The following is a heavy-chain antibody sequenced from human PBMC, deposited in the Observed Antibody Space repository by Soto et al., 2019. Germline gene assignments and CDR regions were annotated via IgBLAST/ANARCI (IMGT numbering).Heavy chain of an antibody. CDR3: AKDPITNGWSANYFDD. CDR1: GFTFNTYA. CDR2: ISSDGFNK. Sequence: QVQLVESGGGVVQTGRSLRLSCTASGFTFNTYAMHWVSQAPGRGLEWVAIISSDGFNKYYADSVKGRFTISRDNSKNTLYVQMNSLRAEDTAVYYCAKDPITNGWSANYFDDLGQGTLVTVSS. J-gene: IGHJ4*02. V-gene: IGHV3-30*18. D-gene: IGHD6-19*01.